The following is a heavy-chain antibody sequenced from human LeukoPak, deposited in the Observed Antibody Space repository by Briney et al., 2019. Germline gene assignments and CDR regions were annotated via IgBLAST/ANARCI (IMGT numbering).Heavy chain of an antibody. CDR1: GYTLTELS. CDR3: ATADASVVRGVISGMDV. D-gene: IGHD3-10*01. J-gene: IGHJ6*04. V-gene: IGHV1-24*01. CDR2: FDPEDGET. Sequence: ASVNVSCKVSGYTLTELSMHWVRQAPGKGLEWMGDFDPEDGETLYAQKFQGRVTMTEDTSTDTAYMELSSLRSEDTAVYYCATADASVVRGVISGMDVWGKGTTVTVSS.